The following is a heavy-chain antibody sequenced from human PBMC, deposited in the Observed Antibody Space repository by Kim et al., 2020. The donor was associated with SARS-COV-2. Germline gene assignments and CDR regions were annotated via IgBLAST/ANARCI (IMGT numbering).Heavy chain of an antibody. CDR1: GYIFGDYG. Sequence: ASVKVSCKASGYIFGDYGISWVRQAPGQGLEWMGWISGHNINTNYAQKFLGRITMTTDTSTNTAYMELRSLTSDDTAVYFCARGVTPFRWLDQWGQGTLVSVSS. J-gene: IGHJ5*02. D-gene: IGHD4-4*01. CDR2: ISGHNINT. V-gene: IGHV1-18*01. CDR3: ARGVTPFRWLDQ.